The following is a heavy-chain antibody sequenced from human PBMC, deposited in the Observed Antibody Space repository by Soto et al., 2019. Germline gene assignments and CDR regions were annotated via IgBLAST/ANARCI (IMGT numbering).Heavy chain of an antibody. Sequence: GGSLRLSCAASGFTFSSYWMHWVRQAPGKGLVWVSRINSDGSSTSYADSVKGRFTISRDNAKNTLYLQMNSLRAEDTAVYYCAREKCSPRYYYYYYVMAVWGKGTTVTVSS. CDR1: GFTFSSYW. D-gene: IGHD2-15*01. V-gene: IGHV3-74*01. J-gene: IGHJ6*04. CDR2: INSDGSST. CDR3: AREKCSPRYYYYYYVMAV.